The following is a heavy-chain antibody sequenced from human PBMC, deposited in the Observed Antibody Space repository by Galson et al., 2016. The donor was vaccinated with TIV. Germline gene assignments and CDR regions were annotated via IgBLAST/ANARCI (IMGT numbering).Heavy chain of an antibody. Sequence: SLRLSCAASGFTFSSFWMSWVRQAPGKGLEWVANIKQDGSEKSYVDSAKGRFIISRDNAKNSLYLQMNSLRAEDTAMYYCARHLAGEVVMAGSLDYWGQGTLVTVSS. J-gene: IGHJ4*02. CDR1: GFTFSSFW. V-gene: IGHV3-7*03. CDR2: IKQDGSEK. CDR3: ARHLAGEVVMAGSLDY. D-gene: IGHD6-19*01.